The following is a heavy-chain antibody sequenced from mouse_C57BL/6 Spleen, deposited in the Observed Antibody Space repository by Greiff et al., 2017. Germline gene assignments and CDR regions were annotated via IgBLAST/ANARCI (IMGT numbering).Heavy chain of an antibody. CDR2: IYPGDGDT. D-gene: IGHD2-3*01. J-gene: IGHJ2*01. CDR3: ARRGGYYGRGFDY. CDR1: GYAFSSYW. Sequence: VKLMESGAELVKPGASVKISCKASGYAFSSYWMNWVKQRPGKGLEWIGQIYPGDGDTNYNGKFKGKATLTADKSSSTAYMQLSSLTSEDSAVYFCARRGGYYGRGFDYWGQGTTLTVSS. V-gene: IGHV1-80*01.